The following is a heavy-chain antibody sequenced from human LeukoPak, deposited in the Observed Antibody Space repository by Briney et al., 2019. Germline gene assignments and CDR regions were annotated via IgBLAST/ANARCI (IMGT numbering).Heavy chain of an antibody. Sequence: SETLSLTCALNGGSFSGYYWSWSRQPPGKGLEWIGEIKHTGRIHYNPSLKSRVSILVETSKNQLSLNLSSVTAADTAVYYCARYASSVLPTGGTSRWFDPWGQGTLVTVSS. CDR3: ARYASSVLPTGGTSRWFDP. CDR1: GGSFSGYY. V-gene: IGHV4-34*01. J-gene: IGHJ5*02. D-gene: IGHD4-23*01. CDR2: IKHTGRI.